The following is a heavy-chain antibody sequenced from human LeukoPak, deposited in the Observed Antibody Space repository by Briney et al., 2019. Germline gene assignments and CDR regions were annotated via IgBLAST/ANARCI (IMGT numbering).Heavy chain of an antibody. CDR3: ARGECSGGSCYGAFDI. Sequence: GGSLRLSCAASGFTFSSYSMNWVRQAPGKGLEWVSSTSSSSSYIYYADSVKGRFTISRDNAKNSLYLQMNSLRAEDTAVYYCARGECSGGSCYGAFDIWGQGTMVTVSS. V-gene: IGHV3-21*01. D-gene: IGHD2-15*01. J-gene: IGHJ3*02. CDR1: GFTFSSYS. CDR2: TSSSSSYI.